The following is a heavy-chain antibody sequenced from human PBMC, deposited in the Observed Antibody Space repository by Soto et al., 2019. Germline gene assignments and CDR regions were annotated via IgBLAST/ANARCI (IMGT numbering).Heavy chain of an antibody. V-gene: IGHV3-23*01. CDR2: ISGSGGST. CDR1: GFTFSSYA. Sequence: PGGSLRLSCAASGFTFSSYAMSWVRQAPGKGLEWVSAISGSGGSTYYADSVKGRFTISRDNSKNTLYLQMNSLRAEDTAVYYCAKHQYDSSGYTPPPYYFDYWGQGTLVTVSS. D-gene: IGHD3-22*01. J-gene: IGHJ4*02. CDR3: AKHQYDSSGYTPPPYYFDY.